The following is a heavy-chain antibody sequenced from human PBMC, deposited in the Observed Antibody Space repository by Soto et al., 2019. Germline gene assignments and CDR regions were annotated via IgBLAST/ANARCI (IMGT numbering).Heavy chain of an antibody. CDR2: IIPTFGTA. CDR1: GGTFSSYA. Sequence: EASVKVSCKASGGTFSSYAISWVRQAPGQGLEWMGGIIPTFGTANYAQKFQGRVTITADESTSTAYMELSSLRSEDTAVYYCATHDFTFGGVIVGPDYWGQGTLVTVSS. V-gene: IGHV1-69*13. CDR3: ATHDFTFGGVIVGPDY. D-gene: IGHD3-16*02. J-gene: IGHJ4*02.